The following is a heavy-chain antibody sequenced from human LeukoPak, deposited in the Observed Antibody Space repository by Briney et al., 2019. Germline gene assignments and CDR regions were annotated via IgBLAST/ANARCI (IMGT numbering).Heavy chain of an antibody. CDR2: ISYDGSNE. Sequence: GGSLRLSCAASGFTFSSYGMHWVRQAPGKGLEWVAVISYDGSNEYYADSVKGRFTISRDNSKNTLYLQMNSLRAEDTAVYYCAKDSRPDYWGQGTLVTVSS. CDR3: AKDSRPDY. CDR1: GFTFSSYG. J-gene: IGHJ4*02. V-gene: IGHV3-30*18.